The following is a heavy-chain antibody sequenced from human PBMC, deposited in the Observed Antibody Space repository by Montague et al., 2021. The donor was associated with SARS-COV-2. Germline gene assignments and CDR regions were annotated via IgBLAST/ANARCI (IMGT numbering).Heavy chain of an antibody. D-gene: IGHD3-10*01. CDR2: IYHSGST. J-gene: IGHJ4*02. CDR1: GGPISSSSYY. CDR3: ARESGSGSWLAY. Sequence: SETLSLTCTVSGGPISSSSYYWGWIRQPPEKGLEWIGSIYHSGSTYYNPSLKSRATISVDTSKNQFSLKLSSVTAADTAVYYCARESGSGSWLAYWGQGTLVTVSS. V-gene: IGHV4-39*01.